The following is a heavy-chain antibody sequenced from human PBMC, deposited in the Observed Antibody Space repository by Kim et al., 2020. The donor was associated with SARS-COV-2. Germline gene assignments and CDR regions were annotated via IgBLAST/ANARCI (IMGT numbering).Heavy chain of an antibody. D-gene: IGHD5-18*01. J-gene: IGHJ4*02. CDR3: AREGYNYGYAY. Sequence: TDASLVKGRFTISINNAKNTLYLQMNSLRAEDTAVYYCAREGYNYGYAYWGQGTLGTVSS. V-gene: IGHV3-74*01.